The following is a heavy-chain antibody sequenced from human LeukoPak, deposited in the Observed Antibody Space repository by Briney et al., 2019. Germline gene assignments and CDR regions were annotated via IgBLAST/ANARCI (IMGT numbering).Heavy chain of an antibody. CDR3: ARDTITVTTPYFDY. Sequence: ASVKVSCKASGYTFTGYYIDWVRQAPGQGLEWMGWINSDSGGTNYAQKFQGRVTMTRDTSTSTAYMELSSLRSDDTAFYYCARDTITVTTPYFDYWGQGTLVTVPA. CDR1: GYTFTGYY. CDR2: INSDSGGT. D-gene: IGHD4-17*01. J-gene: IGHJ4*02. V-gene: IGHV1-2*02.